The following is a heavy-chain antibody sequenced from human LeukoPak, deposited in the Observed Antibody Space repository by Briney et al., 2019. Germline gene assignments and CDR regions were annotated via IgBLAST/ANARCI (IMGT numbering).Heavy chain of an antibody. J-gene: IGHJ5*02. CDR3: ARARRVRGVSPDYSWLDP. CDR1: GDSFSSYG. D-gene: IGHD3-10*01. Sequence: GASVTVSCKASGDSFSSYGVNWVRQAPGQGLEWMGMIIPFLGITNYAQKFQGRVTIRADKSTSTAYMELSSLRSEDTAVYYCARARRVRGVSPDYSWLDPWGQGTLVTVSS. CDR2: IIPFLGIT. V-gene: IGHV1-69*04.